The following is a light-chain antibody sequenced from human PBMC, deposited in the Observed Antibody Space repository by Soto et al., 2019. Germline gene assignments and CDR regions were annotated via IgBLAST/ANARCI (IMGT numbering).Light chain of an antibody. V-gene: IGKV3-15*01. CDR2: RAS. CDR1: QSVTSY. J-gene: IGKJ4*02. CDR3: QQYNNCPGT. Sequence: EVLMTQSPATLSVSPGERVTISCRASQSVTSYLAWYQQKPGQAPRLLIFRASTRATGIPSRFSGSGSGTDFTLSISSLHSDDVAVYYCQQYNNCPGTFGGGTKVEIK.